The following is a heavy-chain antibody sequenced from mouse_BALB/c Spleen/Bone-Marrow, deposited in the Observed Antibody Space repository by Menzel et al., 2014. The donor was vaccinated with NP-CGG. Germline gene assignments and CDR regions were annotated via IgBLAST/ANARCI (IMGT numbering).Heavy chain of an antibody. CDR2: ISSGSSTI. J-gene: IGHJ2*01. D-gene: IGHD1-1*01. Sequence: SGGGLVLPGGSRKLSCAASGLTFSSFGMHWVRQAPEKGLEWVAYISSGSSTIYYADTVKGRFTISRDNPKNTLFLQMTSLRSEDTAMYYCARSGSSSGYFDYWGQGTTLTVSS. CDR3: ARSGSSSGYFDY. CDR1: GLTFSSFG. V-gene: IGHV5-17*02.